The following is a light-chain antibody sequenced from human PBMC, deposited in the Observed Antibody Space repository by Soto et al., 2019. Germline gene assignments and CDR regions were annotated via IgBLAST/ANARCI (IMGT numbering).Light chain of an antibody. V-gene: IGLV2-8*01. CDR3: KSYAGSNTYV. Sequence: QSPLTQPPSASVSLGQSVTISCTGTKSDIGVYDFVSWYQHHPGKAPRLIIYEVVQRPSGVPDRFSGSKSGNTASLTVSGLQAADEADYFCKSYAGSNTYVFGSGTKVTVL. CDR1: KSDIGVYDF. CDR2: EVV. J-gene: IGLJ1*01.